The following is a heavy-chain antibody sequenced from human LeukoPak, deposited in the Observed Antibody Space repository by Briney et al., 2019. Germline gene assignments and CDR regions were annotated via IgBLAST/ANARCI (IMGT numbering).Heavy chain of an antibody. CDR2: IYSGGST. CDR3: AKVSYYSGSYYGYFDD. D-gene: IGHD1-26*01. V-gene: IGHV3-53*01. Sequence: GGSLRLSCAASGFTVNSKYMSWARRAPGRGREGVSVIYSGGSTYTADSVKGRFTISRDNSKNTLYLQINSLRAEDTAVYYCAKVSYYSGSYYGYFDDWGQGTLVTVSS. J-gene: IGHJ4*02. CDR1: GFTVNSKY.